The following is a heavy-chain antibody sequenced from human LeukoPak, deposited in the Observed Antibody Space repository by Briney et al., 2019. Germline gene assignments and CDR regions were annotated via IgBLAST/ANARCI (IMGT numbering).Heavy chain of an antibody. CDR1: GFTFSSYA. J-gene: IGHJ6*03. D-gene: IGHD3-16*01. Sequence: GGSLRLSCAASGFTFSSYAMHWVRQAPGKGLEWVAVISYDGSNKYYADSVKGRFTISRDNSKNTLYLQMNSLGAEDTAVYYCARAPWGSPYYMDVWGKGTTVTVSS. V-gene: IGHV3-30*01. CDR3: ARAPWGSPYYMDV. CDR2: ISYDGSNK.